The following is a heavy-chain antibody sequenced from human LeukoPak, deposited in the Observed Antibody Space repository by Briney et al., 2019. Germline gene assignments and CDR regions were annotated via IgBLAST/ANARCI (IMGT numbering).Heavy chain of an antibody. J-gene: IGHJ2*01. Sequence: GGSLRLPCAASGFTFSSYSMNWVRQAPGQGLEWVSSISSRSSYIYYADSVKGRFTISRDNAKNTLYLQMNSLRVEDTAVYYCARSTRTEFFHLWGRGTLVTVSS. V-gene: IGHV3-21*01. D-gene: IGHD1-1*01. CDR1: GFTFSSYS. CDR2: ISSRSSYI. CDR3: ARSTRTEFFHL.